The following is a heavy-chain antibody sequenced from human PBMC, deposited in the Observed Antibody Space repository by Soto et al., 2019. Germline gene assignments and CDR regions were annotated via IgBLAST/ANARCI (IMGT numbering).Heavy chain of an antibody. D-gene: IGHD1-7*01. CDR3: AHGRVTGTILAFDD. J-gene: IGHJ4*02. CDR2: IYWEDDK. Sequence: QITLKESGPTLVKPTQTLTLTCTFSGFSLSTSGVGVGWIRQPPGKALEWLALIYWEDDKRYSPSLKSRLTITKDTSKNQVVLTMTNMDPVDTATYYCAHGRVTGTILAFDDWGQGTLVTVSS. CDR1: GFSLSTSGVG. V-gene: IGHV2-5*02.